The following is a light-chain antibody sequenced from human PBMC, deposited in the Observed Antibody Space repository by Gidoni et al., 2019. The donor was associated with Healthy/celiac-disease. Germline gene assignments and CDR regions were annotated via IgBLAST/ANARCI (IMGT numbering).Light chain of an antibody. Sequence: EIVLTQSPGTLSLSPGERATLSCRASQSVSSSYLAWYQQKPGQAPRLLIYGASSRATGIPNRFSGSGSGTDFTLTISRLEPEDFAVYSCQQYGSSPYTFXXXTKLEIK. CDR1: QSVSSSY. CDR3: QQYGSSPYT. V-gene: IGKV3-20*01. J-gene: IGKJ2*01. CDR2: GAS.